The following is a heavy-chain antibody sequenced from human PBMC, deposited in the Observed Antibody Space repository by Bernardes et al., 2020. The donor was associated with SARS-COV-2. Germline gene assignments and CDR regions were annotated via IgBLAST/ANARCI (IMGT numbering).Heavy chain of an antibody. CDR2: ISAYNGNT. V-gene: IGHV1-18*04. CDR1: GYTFTSYG. J-gene: IGHJ5*01. Sequence: ASVKVSCKASGYTFTSYGISWVRQAPGQGLEWMGWISAYNGNTNYAQKLQGRVTMTTDTSTSTAYMELRSLRSDDTALYYCAKDSYYYDSKWFDPWGQGTTVTVSS. CDR3: AKDSYYYDSKWFDP. D-gene: IGHD3-22*01.